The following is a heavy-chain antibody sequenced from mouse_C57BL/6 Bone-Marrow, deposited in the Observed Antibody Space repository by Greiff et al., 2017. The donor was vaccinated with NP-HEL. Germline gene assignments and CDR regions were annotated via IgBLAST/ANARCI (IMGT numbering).Heavy chain of an antibody. D-gene: IGHD1-1*01. CDR3: ARDLDYYGSSYDY. CDR2: IYPRSGHN. Sequence: QVHVKQSGAELARPGASVKLSCKASGYTFTSYGISWVKQRTGQGLEWIGAIYPRSGHNYYHEQFKGKATLTADKSSRTAYMELRSLTAEDSAVYVCARDLDYYGSSYDYWGQGTTLTVSS. CDR1: GYTFTSYG. V-gene: IGHV1-81*01. J-gene: IGHJ2*01.